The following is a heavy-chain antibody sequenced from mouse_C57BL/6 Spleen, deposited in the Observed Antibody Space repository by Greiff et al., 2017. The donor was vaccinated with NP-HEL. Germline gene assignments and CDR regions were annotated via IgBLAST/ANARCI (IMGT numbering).Heavy chain of an antibody. Sequence: VQLQQSGPELVKPGASVKISCKASGYTFTDYYMNWVKQSHGKSLEWIGDINPNNGGTSYNQKFKGKATLTVDKSSSTAYMELRSLTSEDSAVYYCAREKITTVVAFDYWGQGTTLTVSS. CDR1: GYTFTDYY. J-gene: IGHJ2*01. CDR3: AREKITTVVAFDY. V-gene: IGHV1-26*01. D-gene: IGHD1-1*01. CDR2: INPNNGGT.